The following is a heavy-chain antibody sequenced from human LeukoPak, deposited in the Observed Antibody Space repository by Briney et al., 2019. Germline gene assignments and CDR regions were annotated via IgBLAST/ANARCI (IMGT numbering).Heavy chain of an antibody. CDR3: AREIDYYDSSGYYYNWFDP. D-gene: IGHD3-22*01. Sequence: GGSLRLSCAASGFTFSSNYMSWVRQAPGKGLEWVSVIYSGGSTYYADSVKGRFTISRHNSKNTLYLQMNSLRAEDTAVYYCAREIDYYDSSGYYYNWFDPWGQGTLVTVSS. V-gene: IGHV3-53*04. J-gene: IGHJ5*02. CDR1: GFTFSSNY. CDR2: IYSGGST.